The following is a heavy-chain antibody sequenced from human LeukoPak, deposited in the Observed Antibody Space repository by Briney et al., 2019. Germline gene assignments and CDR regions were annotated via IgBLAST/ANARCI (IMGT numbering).Heavy chain of an antibody. CDR1: GFTFSSYE. CDR3: AKASGGGYDSSGYYYHYFDY. CDR2: IRYDGSNK. J-gene: IGHJ4*02. Sequence: GGSLRLSCAASGFTFSSYEMNWVRQAPGKGLEWVAFIRYDGSNKYYADSVKGRFTISRDNSKNTLYLQMNSLRAEDTAVYYCAKASGGGYDSSGYYYHYFDYWGQGTLVTVSS. V-gene: IGHV3-30*02. D-gene: IGHD3-22*01.